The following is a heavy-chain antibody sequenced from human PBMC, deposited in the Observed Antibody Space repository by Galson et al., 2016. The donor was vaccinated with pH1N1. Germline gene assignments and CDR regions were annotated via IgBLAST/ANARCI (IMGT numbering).Heavy chain of an antibody. Sequence: SLRLSCAASGFSFRSSSMNWVRQAPGKGMKWVASVSSESFSIYYADSAKGRFTISRDNAKNSLYLDMKSLRAEDTAVYFCTKSGWATLTYGMDVWGQGTTVTVSS. V-gene: IGHV3-21*06. CDR1: GFSFRSSS. J-gene: IGHJ6*02. CDR3: TKSGWATLTYGMDV. CDR2: VSSESFSI. D-gene: IGHD5-12*01.